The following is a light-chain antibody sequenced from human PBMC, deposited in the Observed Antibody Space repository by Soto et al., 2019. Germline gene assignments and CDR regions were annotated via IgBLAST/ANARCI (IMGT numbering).Light chain of an antibody. Sequence: QPVLTQPPSVSGAPGQRVTISCTGSSSNIGALYDVNWYQQLPGTAPKLLIYDNNNRPSGVPDRFSGAKSGTSASLAITGVQAEDEADYYCQSYYNSLSGHVVFGGGTQLTVL. CDR2: DNN. CDR1: SSNIGALYD. V-gene: IGLV1-40*01. J-gene: IGLJ2*01. CDR3: QSYYNSLSGHVV.